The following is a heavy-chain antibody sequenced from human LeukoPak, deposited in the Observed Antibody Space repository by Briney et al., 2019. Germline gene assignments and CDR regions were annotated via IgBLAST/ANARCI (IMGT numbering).Heavy chain of an antibody. CDR1: GYTFTSYD. D-gene: IGHD5-12*01. V-gene: IGHV1-8*03. Sequence: ASVKVSCKASGYTFTSYDINWVRQATGQGLEWMGWMNPNSGSTGYAQKFQGRVTITRNTSISTAYMEPSGLRSEDTAVYYCARGRSTGYPYYFEYWGQGTLVTVSS. CDR3: ARGRSTGYPYYFEY. CDR2: MNPNSGST. J-gene: IGHJ4*02.